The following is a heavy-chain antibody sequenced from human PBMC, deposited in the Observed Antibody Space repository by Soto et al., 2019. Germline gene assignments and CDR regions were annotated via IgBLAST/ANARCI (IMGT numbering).Heavy chain of an antibody. J-gene: IGHJ3*02. CDR1: GFTFSSYG. V-gene: IGHV3-30*18. CDR3: ANDRTGGLRIVGDAFDI. D-gene: IGHD3-22*01. CDR2: ISYDGSNK. Sequence: PGGSLRLSCAASGFTFSSYGMHWVRQAPGKGLEWVAVISYDGSNKYYADSVKGRFTISRDNSKNTLYLQMNSLRAEDTAVYYCANDRTGGLRIVGDAFDIWGQGTMVTVSS.